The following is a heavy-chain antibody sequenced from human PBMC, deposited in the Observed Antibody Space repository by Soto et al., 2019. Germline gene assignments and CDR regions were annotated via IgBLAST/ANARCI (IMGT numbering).Heavy chain of an antibody. CDR1: GGTFSSYT. D-gene: IGHD2-8*01. Sequence: ASVKVSCKASGGTFSSYTISWVRQAPGQGLEWMGRIIPILGIANYAQKFQGRVTITADKSTSTAYMELSSLRSEDTAVYYCASLYCTNGVCYDYWGQGTLVTVSS. V-gene: IGHV1-69*02. J-gene: IGHJ4*02. CDR3: ASLYCTNGVCYDY. CDR2: IIPILGIA.